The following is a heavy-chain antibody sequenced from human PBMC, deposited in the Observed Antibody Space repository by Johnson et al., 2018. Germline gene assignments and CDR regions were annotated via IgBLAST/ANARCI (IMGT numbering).Heavy chain of an antibody. CDR2: ISWNSGSI. CDR1: GFTFDDYA. Sequence: VQLVESGGGLVQPGRSLRLSCAASGFTFDDYAMHWVRQAPGKGLEWVSGISWNSGSIGYADSVKGRFTISRDTAKNSLYLQMNSLRAEETALYYCAKDTNKYYDSSGYYETGAFDIWGQGTMVTVSS. D-gene: IGHD3-22*01. J-gene: IGHJ3*02. CDR3: AKDTNKYYDSSGYYETGAFDI. V-gene: IGHV3-9*01.